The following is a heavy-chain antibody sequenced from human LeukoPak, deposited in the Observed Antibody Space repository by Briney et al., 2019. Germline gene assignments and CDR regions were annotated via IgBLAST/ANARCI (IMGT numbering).Heavy chain of an antibody. CDR1: GFTFSSYA. Sequence: PGGSLRLSCAASGFTFSSYAMSWVRQAPGKGLEWVSSISSSSYIYYADSVKGRFTISRDNAKNSLYLQMNSLRAEDTAVYYCARGGWFLDYWGQGTLVTVSS. D-gene: IGHD6-19*01. V-gene: IGHV3-21*01. CDR3: ARGGWFLDY. J-gene: IGHJ4*02. CDR2: ISSSSYI.